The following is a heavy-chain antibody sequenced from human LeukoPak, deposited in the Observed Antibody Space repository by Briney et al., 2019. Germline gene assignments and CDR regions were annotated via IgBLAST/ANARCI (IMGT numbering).Heavy chain of an antibody. CDR1: GFIFTSYS. CDR2: IRYDGNNK. V-gene: IGHV3-30*02. J-gene: IGHJ5*02. Sequence: PGGSLRLSCAASGFIFTSYSMTWVRQAPGKGLEWVTFIRYDGNNKYYADSVKGRFTIPRNNSNNTLYLPMNSLRAEDTAVYYCAKVEQQLFDFWFDPWGQGTLVTVSS. D-gene: IGHD6-13*01. CDR3: AKVEQQLFDFWFDP.